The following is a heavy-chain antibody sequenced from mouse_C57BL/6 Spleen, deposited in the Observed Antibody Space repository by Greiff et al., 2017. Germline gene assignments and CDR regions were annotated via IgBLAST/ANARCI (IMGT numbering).Heavy chain of an antibody. CDR2: IDPEDGAT. Sequence: VHVKQSGAELVRPGASVKLSCTASGFNIKDYYMHWVKQRPEPGLEWIGRIDPEDGATEYAPKFQGKATMTADTSSNTAYLQLSSLTSEDTAVYYCTCYGSSYYFDYWGQGTTRTVSS. CDR1: GFNIKDYY. D-gene: IGHD1-1*01. J-gene: IGHJ2*01. V-gene: IGHV14-1*01. CDR3: TCYGSSYYFDY.